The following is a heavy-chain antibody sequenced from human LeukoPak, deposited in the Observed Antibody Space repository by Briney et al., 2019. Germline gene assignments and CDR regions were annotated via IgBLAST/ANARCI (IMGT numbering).Heavy chain of an antibody. J-gene: IGHJ4*02. CDR1: GFTFSSYS. D-gene: IGHD3-16*01. V-gene: IGHV3-21*01. Sequence: GGSLRLSCAASGFTFSSYSMNWVRQAPGKGLEWVSSISSSSSYIYYADSVKGRFTISRDNAKNSLYLQMNSLRAEDTAVYYCARDGAGLDFPFDYWGQGTLVTVSS. CDR2: ISSSSSYI. CDR3: ARDGAGLDFPFDY.